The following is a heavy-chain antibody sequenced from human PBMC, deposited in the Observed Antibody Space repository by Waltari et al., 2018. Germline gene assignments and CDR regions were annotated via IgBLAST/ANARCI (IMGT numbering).Heavy chain of an antibody. J-gene: IGHJ4*02. V-gene: IGHV4-34*01. CDR1: GGSFSGYY. Sequence: QVQLQQWGAGLLKPSETLSLTCAVYGGSFSGYYWSWIRQPPGKGLEWIGEINHGGSTNYNPSLKSRVTISVDTSKNQFSLKLSSVTAADTAVYYCARPGPMVRGVNTKGSFDYWGQGTLVTVSS. CDR3: ARPGPMVRGVNTKGSFDY. D-gene: IGHD3-10*01. CDR2: INHGGST.